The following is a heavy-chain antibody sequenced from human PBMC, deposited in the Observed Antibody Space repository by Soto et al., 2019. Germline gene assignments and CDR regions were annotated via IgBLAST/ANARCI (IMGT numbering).Heavy chain of an antibody. D-gene: IGHD3-22*01. V-gene: IGHV3-48*03. CDR3: ARVLGWLFPLFDY. J-gene: IGHJ4*02. CDR1: GFTFSSYE. CDR2: ISSSGSTI. Sequence: GGSLRLSCAASGFTFSSYEMNWVRQAPGKGLEWVSYISSSGSTIYYADSVKGRFTISRDNAKNSLYLQMNSLRAEDTAVYYCARVLGWLFPLFDYWGQGTLVTVYS.